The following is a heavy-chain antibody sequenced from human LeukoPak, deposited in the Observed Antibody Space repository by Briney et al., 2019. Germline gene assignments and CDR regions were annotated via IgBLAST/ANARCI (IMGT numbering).Heavy chain of an antibody. J-gene: IGHJ3*02. CDR2: IYYSGST. CDR3: ARGYSYGEDAFDI. D-gene: IGHD5-18*01. Sequence: SETLSLTCTVSGGSISSYYWSWIRQPPGKGLEWIGYIYYSGSTNYNPSLKSRVTISVDTSNNQFSLKLSSVTAADTAVYYCARGYSYGEDAFDIWGQGTMVTVSS. CDR1: GGSISSYY. V-gene: IGHV4-59*01.